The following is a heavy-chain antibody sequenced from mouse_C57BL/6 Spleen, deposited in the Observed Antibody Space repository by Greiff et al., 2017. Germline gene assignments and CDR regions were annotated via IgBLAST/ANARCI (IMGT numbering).Heavy chain of an antibody. D-gene: IGHD3-2*02. CDR1: GYTFTSYW. V-gene: IGHV1-59*01. Sequence: QVQLQQPGAELVRPGTSVKLSCKASGYTFTSYWMPWVKQRPGQGLEWLGVIDPSDSYTNYNQKFKGKATLTVDTSSSTAYMQLSSLTSEDSAVYYCTRETAQATGDDYWGQGTTLTVSS. CDR3: TRETAQATGDDY. J-gene: IGHJ2*01. CDR2: IDPSDSYT.